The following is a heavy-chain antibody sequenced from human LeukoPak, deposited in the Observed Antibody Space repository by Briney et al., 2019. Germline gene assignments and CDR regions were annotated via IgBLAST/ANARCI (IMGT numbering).Heavy chain of an antibody. D-gene: IGHD4-23*01. CDR3: ARQGNSVYFQH. Sequence: PSETLSLTCTVSGGSISSSSYYWGWIRQPPGKGLEWIGSIYYSGSTHYNPSLKSRVAISVDTSKNQFSLKLSSVTAADTAVYYCARQGNSVYFQHWGQGTLVTVSS. CDR2: IYYSGST. V-gene: IGHV4-39*01. CDR1: GGSISSSSYY. J-gene: IGHJ1*01.